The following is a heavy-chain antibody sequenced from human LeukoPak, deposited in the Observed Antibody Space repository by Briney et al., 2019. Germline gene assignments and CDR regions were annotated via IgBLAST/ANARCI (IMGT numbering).Heavy chain of an antibody. V-gene: IGHV4-34*01. J-gene: IGHJ4*02. CDR1: GGSFSGYY. CDR3: ARARTTAFPSFDY. D-gene: IGHD4-11*01. CDR2: INYSGST. Sequence: SETLSLTCAVYGGSFSGYYWSWIRQPPGKGLEWIGEINYSGSTNYNPSLKSRVTISVDTSKNQFSLKLSSVTAADTAVYYCARARTTAFPSFDYWGQGTLVTVSS.